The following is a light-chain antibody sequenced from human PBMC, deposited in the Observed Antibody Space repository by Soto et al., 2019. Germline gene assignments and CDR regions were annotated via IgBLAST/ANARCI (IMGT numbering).Light chain of an antibody. CDR2: GAS. CDR3: QEYNNWPPLT. Sequence: IVMTQSPATLSVSPGERATLSCRASQSVSSNLAWYQQKPGQAPRLLIYGASTRATGIPARFSGSGSGTEFTLTISSLQSEDFAVYHCQEYNNWPPLTFGGGTKVDIK. CDR1: QSVSSN. V-gene: IGKV3-15*01. J-gene: IGKJ4*01.